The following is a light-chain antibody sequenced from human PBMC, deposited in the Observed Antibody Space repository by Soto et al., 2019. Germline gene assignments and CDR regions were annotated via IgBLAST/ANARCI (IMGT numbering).Light chain of an antibody. CDR3: QQYGSSPIT. CDR2: GAS. V-gene: IGKV3-20*01. CDR1: QTVGTY. Sequence: ETVLTQSPGTLSLSPGERATLSCRASQTVGTYLAWYRHKPGQAPRLLVFGASSRATGVPDRFSGSGSGTDFTLTISRLEPEDFAVYYCQQYGSSPITFGQGTRLEIK. J-gene: IGKJ5*01.